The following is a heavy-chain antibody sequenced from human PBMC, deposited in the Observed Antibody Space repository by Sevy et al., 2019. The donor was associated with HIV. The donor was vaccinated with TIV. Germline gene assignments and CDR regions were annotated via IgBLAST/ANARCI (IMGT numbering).Heavy chain of an antibody. V-gene: IGHV3-7*03. J-gene: IGHJ3*02. CDR3: ARGGVGDIVVVPAAMWDDAFDI. Sequence: GGSLRLSCAASGFTFSSYWMSWVRQAPGKGLEWVANIKQDGSEKYYVDSVKGRFTISRDNAKNSLYLQMNSLRAEDTAVYYCARGGVGDIVVVPAAMWDDAFDIWGQGTMVTVSS. CDR2: IKQDGSEK. D-gene: IGHD2-2*01. CDR1: GFTFSSYW.